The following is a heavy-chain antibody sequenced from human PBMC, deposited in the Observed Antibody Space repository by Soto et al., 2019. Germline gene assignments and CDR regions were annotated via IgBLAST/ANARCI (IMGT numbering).Heavy chain of an antibody. J-gene: IGHJ4*02. D-gene: IGHD6-19*01. CDR3: VQTTGWPGFDF. CDR1: GIVFSDY. CDR2: IYGGGTT. Sequence: GGSLRLSCAASGIVFSDYMSWVRQAPGKGLEWVSVIYGGGTTYYADSVKGRFTISRDTSKNTLYLQMNSLRAEDTAVYYCVQTTGWPGFDFWGQGTLVTVSS. V-gene: IGHV3-53*01.